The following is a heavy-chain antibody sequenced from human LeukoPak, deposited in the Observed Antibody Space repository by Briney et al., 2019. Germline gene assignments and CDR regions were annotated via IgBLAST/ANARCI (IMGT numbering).Heavy chain of an antibody. Sequence: SETLSLTCTVSGGRINNHYWTWIRQPPGKGLEWLGYIYYSGTTNYNPSLRSRVTISIDTSKNQFSLKMSSVTAADTAVYYCARGAARMVEVATIISFEYWGQGTLVTVSS. J-gene: IGHJ4*02. CDR3: ARGAARMVEVATIISFEY. D-gene: IGHD5-24*01. CDR2: IYYSGTT. V-gene: IGHV4-59*11. CDR1: GGRINNHY.